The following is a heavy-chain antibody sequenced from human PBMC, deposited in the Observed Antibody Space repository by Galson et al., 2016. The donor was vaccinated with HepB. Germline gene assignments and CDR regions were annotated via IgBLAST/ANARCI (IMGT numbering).Heavy chain of an antibody. CDR1: GYSFTNYW. CDR2: INPRDSET. J-gene: IGHJ5*02. D-gene: IGHD3-10*01. CDR3: ARQGFGMGPLSRRRQAWFDP. Sequence: QSGAEVKKSGESLKISCEGSGYSFTNYWIVWVRQRPGKGLEWMGIINPRDSETAYSPSFQGQINISVDKSLRTTYLQWSSLKASDTAIYFCARQGFGMGPLSRRRQAWFDPWGQGTPVSVSS. V-gene: IGHV5-51*01.